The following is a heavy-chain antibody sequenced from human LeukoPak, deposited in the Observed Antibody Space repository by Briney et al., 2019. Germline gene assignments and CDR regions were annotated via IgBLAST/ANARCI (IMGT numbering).Heavy chain of an antibody. CDR3: ARHSSWSAFYDWFDP. Sequence: SETLSLTCTVSGDSISSYYWSWIRQPPGKGLEWIGYIYYSGSTNYNPSLKSRVTISVDTSKNQFSLKLSSVTAADTAVYYCARHSSWSAFYDWFDPWGQGTLVTVSS. CDR1: GDSISSYY. V-gene: IGHV4-59*08. J-gene: IGHJ5*02. CDR2: IYYSGST. D-gene: IGHD3-3*01.